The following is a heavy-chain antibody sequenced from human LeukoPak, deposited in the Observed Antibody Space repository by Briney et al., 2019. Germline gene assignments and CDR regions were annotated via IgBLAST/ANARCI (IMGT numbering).Heavy chain of an antibody. D-gene: IGHD3-10*01. CDR1: GFTFGSYG. J-gene: IGHJ4*02. V-gene: IGHV3-33*01. CDR3: ARERPIITYFDY. Sequence: GRSLRLSCAASGFTFGSYGIHWVRQAPGKGLEWVAAVWSDGTNKYYADSVKGRFTISRDNSKNTLSLQMNSLRAEDTAVYYCARERPIITYFDYWGQGTLVTVSS. CDR2: VWSDGTNK.